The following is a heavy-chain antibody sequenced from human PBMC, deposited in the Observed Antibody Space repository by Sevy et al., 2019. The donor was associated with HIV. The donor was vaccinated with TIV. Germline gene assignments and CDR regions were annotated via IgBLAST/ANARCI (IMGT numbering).Heavy chain of an antibody. CDR2: ISYDGSNK. CDR3: AKVGRGGMVRGYYYGMDV. Sequence: GVSLRLSCAASGFTFSSYGMHWVRQAPGKGLEWVAVISYDGSNKYYADSVKGRFTISRDNSKNTLYLQMNSLRAEDTAVYYCAKVGRGGMVRGYYYGMDVWGQGTTVTVSS. D-gene: IGHD3-10*01. V-gene: IGHV3-30*18. J-gene: IGHJ6*02. CDR1: GFTFSSYG.